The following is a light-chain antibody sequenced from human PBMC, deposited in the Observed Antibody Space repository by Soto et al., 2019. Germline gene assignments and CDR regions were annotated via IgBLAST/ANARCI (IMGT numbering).Light chain of an antibody. CDR2: DAS. CDR1: QSVSSN. J-gene: IGKJ1*01. Sequence: EIVMTQSPATLSVSPGERATLSCRASQSVSSNLACYQQKPGQAHRLLIYDASPRATGIPARFSGSGSGTEFSLTISSLQSEDFAVYYCQHYNRWPTLGKGTKVEIK. CDR3: QHYNRWPT. V-gene: IGKV3-15*01.